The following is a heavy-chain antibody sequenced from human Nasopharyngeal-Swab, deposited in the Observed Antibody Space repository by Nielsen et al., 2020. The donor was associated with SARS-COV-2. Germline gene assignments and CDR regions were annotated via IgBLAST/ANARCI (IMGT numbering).Heavy chain of an antibody. D-gene: IGHD3-10*01. CDR1: GYTLTELS. Sequence: ASVKVSCKVSGYTLTELSMHWVRQAPGKGLEWMGGFDPEDGETIYAQKFQGRVTMTEDTSTDTAYMEPSSLRSEDTAVYYCATAPYGSGSGDFLDYWGQGTLVTVSS. J-gene: IGHJ4*02. CDR2: FDPEDGET. V-gene: IGHV1-24*01. CDR3: ATAPYGSGSGDFLDY.